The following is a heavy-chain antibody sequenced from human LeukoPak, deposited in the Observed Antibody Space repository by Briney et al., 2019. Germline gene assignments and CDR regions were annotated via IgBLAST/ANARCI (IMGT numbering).Heavy chain of an antibody. D-gene: IGHD3-3*02. CDR2: INPSGGST. J-gene: IGHJ5*02. CDR1: GYTFTSYY. CDR3: ARDSHFLVGGTDGWFDP. V-gene: IGHV1-46*01. Sequence: ASVKVSCKASGYTFTSYYMHWVRQAPGQGLGWMGIINPSGGSTSYAQKFQGRVTMTRDTSTSTVYMELSSLRSEDTAVYYCARDSHFLVGGTDGWFDPWGQGTLVTVSS.